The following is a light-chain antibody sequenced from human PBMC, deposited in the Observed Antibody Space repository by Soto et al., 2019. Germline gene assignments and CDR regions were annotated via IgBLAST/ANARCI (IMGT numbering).Light chain of an antibody. CDR2: AAS. V-gene: IGKV1D-12*01. Sequence: DIQMTQSPSSVSASIGDRVTITCRASQAIGFWLAWYQQKPGKAPNLLIFAASSLQSGVPSRFTGSGSGTDFTLTISSLQPEDFATYYCLQAKSFPRTFGGGTKVEIK. J-gene: IGKJ4*01. CDR3: LQAKSFPRT. CDR1: QAIGFW.